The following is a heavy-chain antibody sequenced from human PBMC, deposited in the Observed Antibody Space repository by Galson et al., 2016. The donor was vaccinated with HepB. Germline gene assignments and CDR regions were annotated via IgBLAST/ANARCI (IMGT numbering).Heavy chain of an antibody. CDR3: AKSMLHRIIATGGPGFDN. CDR2: IGYRGDGT. Sequence: SLRLSCAASRFTFSSYSMSWVRQAPGKGLEWVSSIGYRGDGTDYAESVTGRFTISRDNSKNMLYLQMNSLRAEDTAVYHFAKSMLHRIIATGGPGFDNWGQGTMVTVSS. D-gene: IGHD2-15*01. CDR1: RFTFSSYS. V-gene: IGHV3-23*01. J-gene: IGHJ3*02.